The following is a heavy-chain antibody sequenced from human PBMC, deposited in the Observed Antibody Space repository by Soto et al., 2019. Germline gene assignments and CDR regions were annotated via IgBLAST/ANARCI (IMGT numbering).Heavy chain of an antibody. CDR1: GYTFTNYG. Sequence: QVQLLQSGAEVKKPGASVKVSCKASGYTFTNYGITWVRQAPGQGLEWMGWISAYNGNTHYTQRLQGRVTMTTDTCTSTAYMELRGLRSDDTAVYYWARVRQLVGYFYYDMDVWGKGTTVTVSS. CDR2: ISAYNGNT. J-gene: IGHJ6*03. V-gene: IGHV1-18*01. D-gene: IGHD6-6*01. CDR3: ARVRQLVGYFYYDMDV.